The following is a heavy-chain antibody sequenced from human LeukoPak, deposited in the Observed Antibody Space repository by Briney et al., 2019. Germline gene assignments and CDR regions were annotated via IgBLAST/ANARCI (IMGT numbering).Heavy chain of an antibody. Sequence: GGSLRLSCAASGFTFSNYDMSWVRRAPGKGLEWVSGISDSGGSTYYADSVKGRFTISRDNSRNTVYLQMNSLGVEDTAVHYCAKTSGGNYWGQGTLVTVSS. CDR3: AKTSGGNY. D-gene: IGHD4-23*01. CDR1: GFTFSNYD. J-gene: IGHJ4*02. V-gene: IGHV3-23*01. CDR2: ISDSGGST.